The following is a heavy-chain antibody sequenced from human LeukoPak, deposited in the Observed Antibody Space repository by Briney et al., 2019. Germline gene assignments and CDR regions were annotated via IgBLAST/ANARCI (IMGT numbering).Heavy chain of an antibody. J-gene: IGHJ4*02. CDR2: IKQDGSEK. CDR3: AKDYCSSTSCFFFDY. Sequence: GGSLRLSCAASGFTFSSYWMSWVRQAPGKGLEWVADIKQDGSEKYYVDSVKGRFAISRDNAKNSLYLQMNSLRAEDTAVYYCAKDYCSSTSCFFFDYWGQGTLVTVSS. V-gene: IGHV3-7*01. CDR1: GFTFSSYW. D-gene: IGHD2-2*01.